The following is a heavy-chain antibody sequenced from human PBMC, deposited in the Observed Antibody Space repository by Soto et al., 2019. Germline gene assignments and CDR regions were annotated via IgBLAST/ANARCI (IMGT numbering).Heavy chain of an antibody. CDR3: AKVFVTAVVTRAYYFDY. D-gene: IGHD2-21*02. CDR2: ISGSGGST. Sequence: GGSLRLSCAASGFTFSSYAMSWVRQAPGKGLEWVSAISGSGGSTYYADSVKGRFTISRDNSKNTLYLQMNSLRAEDTAVYYCAKVFVTAVVTRAYYFDYWGQGTLVTVS. J-gene: IGHJ4*02. CDR1: GFTFSSYA. V-gene: IGHV3-23*01.